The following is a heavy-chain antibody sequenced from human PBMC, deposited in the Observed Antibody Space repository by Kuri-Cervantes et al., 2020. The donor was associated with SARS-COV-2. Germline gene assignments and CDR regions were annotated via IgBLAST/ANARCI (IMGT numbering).Heavy chain of an antibody. V-gene: IGHV4-59*12. CDR3: ARLGTGYGDHQDWYFDL. CDR2: IYYTGST. J-gene: IGHJ2*01. Sequence: GSLRLSCTVSGGSISSYYWSWIRHPPGKGLEWIGYIYYTGSTNYNPSLKSRVTISVDTSKKQFSLKLSSVTAADTAVYYCARLGTGYGDHQDWYFDLWGRGTLVTVSS. D-gene: IGHD4-17*01. CDR1: GGSISSYY.